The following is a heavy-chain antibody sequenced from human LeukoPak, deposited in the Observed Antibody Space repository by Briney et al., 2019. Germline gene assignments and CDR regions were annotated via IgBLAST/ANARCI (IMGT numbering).Heavy chain of an antibody. D-gene: IGHD4/OR15-4a*01. CDR3: ARGGALAYYFDY. CDR1: GFTFSRYA. V-gene: IGHV3-48*01. CDR2: ISSSSNTR. Sequence: PGGSLRLSCAASGFTFSRYAMSWVRQAPGKGLEWVSYISSSSNTRYYADSVKGRFTISRDYAKNSLYLQMNSLRAEDTAVYYCARGGALAYYFDYWGQGTLVTVSS. J-gene: IGHJ4*02.